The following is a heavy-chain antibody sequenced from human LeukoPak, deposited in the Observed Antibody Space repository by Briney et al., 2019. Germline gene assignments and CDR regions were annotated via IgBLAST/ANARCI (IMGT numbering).Heavy chain of an antibody. V-gene: IGHV3-64D*06. CDR2: ISSNGGTT. Sequence: GGSLRLSCSASGFIFSSNAMHWVRQAPGKGLEYVSAISSNGGTTYYTDSVKDRFTISRDNSKNTLYLQMSSLSAEDTAVYYCVRASYSSGWYGDCWGQGTLVTVSS. CDR3: VRASYSSGWYGDC. J-gene: IGHJ4*02. D-gene: IGHD6-19*01. CDR1: GFIFSSNA.